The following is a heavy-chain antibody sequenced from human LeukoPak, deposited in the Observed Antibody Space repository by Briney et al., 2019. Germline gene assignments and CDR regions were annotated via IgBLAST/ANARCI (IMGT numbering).Heavy chain of an antibody. Sequence: SETLSLTCTVSGGSISSSSYYWGWIRQPPGKGPEWIGSIYYSGSTYYNPSLKSRVTISVDTSKNQFSLKLSSVTAADTAVYYCARVVGPFDYWGQGTLVTVSS. CDR3: ARVVGPFDY. CDR2: IYYSGST. V-gene: IGHV4-39*07. J-gene: IGHJ4*02. CDR1: GGSISSSSYY.